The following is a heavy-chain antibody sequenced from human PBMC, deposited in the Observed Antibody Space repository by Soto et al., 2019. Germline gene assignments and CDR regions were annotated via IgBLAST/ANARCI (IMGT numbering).Heavy chain of an antibody. D-gene: IGHD4-17*01. CDR1: GGTFSSYA. CDR2: IIPIFGTA. CDR3: ARCAVGDDYGDYDFDY. V-gene: IGHV1-69*13. Sequence: SVKVSCKASGGTFSSYAISWVRQAPGQGLEWMGGIIPIFGTANYAQKFQGRVTITADESTSTAYMELSSLRSEDTAVYYCARCAVGDDYGDYDFDYWGQGTLVTVSS. J-gene: IGHJ4*02.